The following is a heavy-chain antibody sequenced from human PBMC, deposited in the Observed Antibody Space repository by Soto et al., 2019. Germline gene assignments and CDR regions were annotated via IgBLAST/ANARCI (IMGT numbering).Heavy chain of an antibody. D-gene: IGHD2-2*01. CDR1: GGTFSSYA. V-gene: IGHV1-69*01. CDR3: ARYCSSTSCYPYQVEKYGMDV. J-gene: IGHJ6*02. CDR2: IIPIFGTA. Sequence: QVQLVQSGAEVKKPGSSVKVSCKASGGTFSSYAISWVRQAPGQGLEWMGGIIPIFGTANYAQKFQGRVKITADESTSTAYMELSSMRSEDTAVYYCARYCSSTSCYPYQVEKYGMDVWGQGTTVTVSS.